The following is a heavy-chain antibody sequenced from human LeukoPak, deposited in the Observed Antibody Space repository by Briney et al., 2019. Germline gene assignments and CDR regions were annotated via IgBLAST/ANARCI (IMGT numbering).Heavy chain of an antibody. D-gene: IGHD3-22*01. CDR3: ARVQRITMIVVVTPRSAFDI. Sequence: SQTLSLTCTVSGGSISSGGYYWSWIRQHPGKGLEWIGYIYYSGSTYYNPSLKSRVTISVDTSKNQFSLKLSSVTAADTAVYYCARVQRITMIVVVTPRSAFDIWGQGTMVTVPS. V-gene: IGHV4-31*03. CDR2: IYYSGST. CDR1: GGSISSGGYY. J-gene: IGHJ3*02.